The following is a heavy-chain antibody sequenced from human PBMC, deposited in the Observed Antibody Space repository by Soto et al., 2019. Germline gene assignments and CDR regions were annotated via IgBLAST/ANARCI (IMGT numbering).Heavy chain of an antibody. J-gene: IGHJ4*02. CDR2: IYDIGSS. CDR1: VASISSGDYF. D-gene: IGHD5-12*01. V-gene: IGHV4-30-4*01. Sequence: PSETLSLTCTVSVASISSGDYFWSWILQSPGKGLEWIGYIYDIGSSYYNPSLKSRVTMSVDTSKNQFSLKLRSVTAADTAVYYCAREKGYISGPKNFDYWGQGTLVTVSS. CDR3: AREKGYISGPKNFDY.